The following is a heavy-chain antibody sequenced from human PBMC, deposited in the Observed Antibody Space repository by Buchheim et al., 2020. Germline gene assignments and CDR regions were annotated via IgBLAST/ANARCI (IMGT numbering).Heavy chain of an antibody. CDR1: GGSISSSNW. CDR2: IYHSGGT. J-gene: IGHJ6*03. CDR3: ARDKDSSGWYPYYYYYMDV. V-gene: IGHV4-4*02. Sequence: QVQLQESGPGLVKPSGTLSLTCAVSGGSISSSNWWSWVRQPPGKGLEWIGEIYHSGGTNYNPSLKSRVTISVDKSKNPLSLKLSSVTAADTAVYYCARDKDSSGWYPYYYYYMDVWGKGTT. D-gene: IGHD6-19*01.